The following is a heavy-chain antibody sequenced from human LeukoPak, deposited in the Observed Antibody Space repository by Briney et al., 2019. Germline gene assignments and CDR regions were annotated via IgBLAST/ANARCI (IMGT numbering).Heavy chain of an antibody. CDR1: GGSFSGYY. D-gene: IGHD5-12*01. CDR3: ARRRVATIAYYGMDV. J-gene: IGHJ6*02. CDR2: INHSGST. V-gene: IGHV4-34*01. Sequence: SETLSLTCAVYGGSFSGYYWSWIRQPPGKGLEWIGEINHSGSTNYNPSLKSRVTISVDTSKNQFSLKLSSVTAADTAVYYCARRRVATIAYYGMDVWGQGTTVTVSS.